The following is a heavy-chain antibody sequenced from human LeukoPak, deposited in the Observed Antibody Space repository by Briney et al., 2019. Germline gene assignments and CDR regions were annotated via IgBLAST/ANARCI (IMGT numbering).Heavy chain of an antibody. CDR2: INSDGSST. CDR1: GFTFSTYW. Sequence: GESLRLSCAASGFTFSTYWMHWVRQAPGKGLVWVSRINSDGSSTSYADSVKGRFTISRDNAKNTLYLQMNSLRAEDTAVYYCARGRAGNYYNHNDYWGQGTLVTVSS. J-gene: IGHJ4*01. D-gene: IGHD3-10*01. V-gene: IGHV3-74*01. CDR3: ARGRAGNYYNHNDY.